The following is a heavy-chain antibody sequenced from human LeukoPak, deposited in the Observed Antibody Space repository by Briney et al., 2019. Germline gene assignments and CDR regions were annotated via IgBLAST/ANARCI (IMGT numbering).Heavy chain of an antibody. V-gene: IGHV3-21*01. CDR1: GFTFSSYS. CDR3: ARVFTPNLIFPRQKNAFDI. Sequence: GGSLRLSCAASGFTFSSYSMNWVRQAPGKGLEWVSSISSSSSYIYYADSVKGRFTISRDNSKNTLYLQMNSLRPEDAAVYFCARVFTPNLIFPRQKNAFDIWGQGTMVTVSS. CDR2: ISSSSSYI. J-gene: IGHJ3*02. D-gene: IGHD3-3*01.